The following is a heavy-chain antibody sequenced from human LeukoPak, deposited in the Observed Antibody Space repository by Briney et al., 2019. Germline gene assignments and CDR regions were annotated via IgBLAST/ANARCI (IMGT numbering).Heavy chain of an antibody. CDR3: ARESQEKYYFDY. Sequence: PSETLSLTCTVSGGSISSYYWSWIRQPPGGGLEWIGYIYYSGSTNYNSTLKSRVTISVDTSKNQFSLKLSSVTAADTDVYYCARESQEKYYFDYWGQGTLVTVSS. D-gene: IGHD5-24*01. J-gene: IGHJ4*02. V-gene: IGHV4-59*12. CDR1: GGSISSYY. CDR2: IYYSGST.